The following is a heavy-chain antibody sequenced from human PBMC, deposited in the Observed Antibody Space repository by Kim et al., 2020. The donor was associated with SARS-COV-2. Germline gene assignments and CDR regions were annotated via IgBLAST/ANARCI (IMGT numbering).Heavy chain of an antibody. CDR3: ARDRAPYYDYWSGSYNNDYYCMDV. V-gene: IGHV4-30-4*01. Sequence: SETLSLTCSVSGGSISSGNYYWSWMRQSPGKGLEWIGYIYSSGTTYYNPSLKSRATISIDTSRNQFSLDLTSVTAADTAVYYCARDRAPYYDYWSGSYNNDYYCMDVWGQGTTVNVSS. D-gene: IGHD3-3*01. J-gene: IGHJ6*02. CDR1: GGSISSGNYY. CDR2: IYSSGTT.